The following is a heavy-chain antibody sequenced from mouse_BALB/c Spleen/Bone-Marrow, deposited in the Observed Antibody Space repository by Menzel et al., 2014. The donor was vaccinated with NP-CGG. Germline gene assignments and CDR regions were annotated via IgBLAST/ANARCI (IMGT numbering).Heavy chain of an antibody. CDR1: GYTFTNFW. CDR3: ARYYYAMDY. Sequence: DLVKPGASVKLSCKASGYTFTNFWINWIKQRPGQGLEWIGRIAPGTGTTYYNEMFKGKATLTVDTSSSTAYIQLSSLSSEDSAVYFCARYYYAMDYWGQGTSVTVSS. CDR2: IAPGTGTT. V-gene: IGHV1S41*01. J-gene: IGHJ4*01.